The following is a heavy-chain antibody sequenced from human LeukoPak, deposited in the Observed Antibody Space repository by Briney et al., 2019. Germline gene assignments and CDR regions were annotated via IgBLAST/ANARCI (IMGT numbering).Heavy chain of an antibody. CDR1: GGSFSGYY. J-gene: IGHJ6*03. D-gene: IGHD6-19*01. CDR2: INHSGST. Sequence: SETLSLTCAVYGGSFSGYYWSWIRQPPGKGLEWIGEINHSGSTNYNPSLKSRVTISVDTSKNQFSLKLSSVTAADTAVYYCARETTISGGTPVAGPQPYIYYVDVWSKGTTVTISS. V-gene: IGHV4-34*01. CDR3: ARETTISGGTPVAGPQPYIYYVDV.